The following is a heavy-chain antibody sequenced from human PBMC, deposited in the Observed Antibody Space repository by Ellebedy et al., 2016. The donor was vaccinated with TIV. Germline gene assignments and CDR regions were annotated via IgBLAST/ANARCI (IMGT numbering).Heavy chain of an antibody. V-gene: IGHV3-33*01. CDR2: IWNDGSRQ. J-gene: IGHJ4*02. CDR3: ARPLSSAWLYYFGY. Sequence: GESLKISCAASGFTFSDFALHWVLQAPGQGPEWLAVIWNDGSRQYYADSVKGRFSISRDNFKNTLYLQMNTLRDEDTAVYYCARPLSSAWLYYFGYWGQGTLVTVSS. D-gene: IGHD6-19*01. CDR1: GFTFSDFA.